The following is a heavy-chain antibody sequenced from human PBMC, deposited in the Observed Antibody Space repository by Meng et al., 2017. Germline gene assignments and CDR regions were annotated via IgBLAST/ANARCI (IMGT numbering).Heavy chain of an antibody. D-gene: IGHD3-22*01. CDR2: INHSGST. CDR3: ARAPYYYDSSGYYPYYYYYYGMDV. CDR1: GGSISSSSYY. Sequence: GSLRLSCTVSGGSISSSSYYWGWIRQPPGKGLEWIGEINHSGSTNYNPSLKSRVTISVNTSKNQFSLKLSSVTAADTAVYYCARAPYYYDSSGYYPYYYYYYGMDVWGQGTTVTVSS. J-gene: IGHJ6*02. V-gene: IGHV4-39*07.